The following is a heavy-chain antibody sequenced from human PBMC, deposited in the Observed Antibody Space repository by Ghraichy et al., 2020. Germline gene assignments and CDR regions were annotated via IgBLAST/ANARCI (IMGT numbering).Heavy chain of an antibody. V-gene: IGHV4-39*01. CDR3: VRHLGGSRTSSDAFDI. Sequence: SETLSLTCTVSGGSLYSESYFWAWIRQPPGKGLEWIGSVYYSGSTYYKSSLKSRVTISVDTSNNQFSLNLNSVTAAETAVYYCVRHLGGSRTSSDAFDIWGQGTMVTVSS. J-gene: IGHJ3*02. CDR2: VYYSGST. D-gene: IGHD2-2*01. CDR1: GGSLYSESYF.